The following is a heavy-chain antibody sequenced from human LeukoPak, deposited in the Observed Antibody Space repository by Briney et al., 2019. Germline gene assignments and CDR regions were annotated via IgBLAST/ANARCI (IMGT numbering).Heavy chain of an antibody. D-gene: IGHD4-17*01. CDR1: GGSISSGSYY. CDR3: ARGGYGDYPEGFDY. V-gene: IGHV4-61*02. J-gene: IGHJ4*02. Sequence: SETLSLTCTVSGGSISSGSYYWSWIRQPAGKGLEWIGRIYTSGSTNYNPSLKSRVTISVDTSKNQFSLKLSSVTAADTAVYYCARGGYGDYPEGFDYWGQGTLVTVSS. CDR2: IYTSGST.